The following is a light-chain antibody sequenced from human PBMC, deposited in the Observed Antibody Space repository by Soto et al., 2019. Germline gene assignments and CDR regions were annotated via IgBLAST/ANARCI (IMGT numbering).Light chain of an antibody. Sequence: EIVLTQSPGTLSLSPGERATLSCRASQSVSSSYLAWYQQKPGQAPRLLIYDASNRATGIPDRFSGSVSGTDFTLTISRLEPEDFAVYYCQQYGRTPWTFGQGTKVEIK. CDR1: QSVSSSY. J-gene: IGKJ1*01. CDR2: DAS. V-gene: IGKV3-20*01. CDR3: QQYGRTPWT.